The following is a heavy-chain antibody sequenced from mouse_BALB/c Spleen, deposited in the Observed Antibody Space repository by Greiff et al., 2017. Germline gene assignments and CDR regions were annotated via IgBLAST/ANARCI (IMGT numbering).Heavy chain of an antibody. CDR2: INPSNGRT. CDR3: ARVDYYGDY. V-gene: IGHV1S81*02. CDR1: GYTFTSYW. Sequence: QVQLQQSGAELVKPGASVKLSCKASGYTFTSYWMHWVKQRPGQGLEWIGEINPSNGRTNYNEKFKSKATLTVDKSSSTAYMQLSSLTSEDSAVYYCARVDYYGDYWGQGTTLTVSS. J-gene: IGHJ2*01.